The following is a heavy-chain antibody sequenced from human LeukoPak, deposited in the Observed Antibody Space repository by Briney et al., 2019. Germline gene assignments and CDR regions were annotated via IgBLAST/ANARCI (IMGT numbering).Heavy chain of an antibody. CDR3: ARLFGYHFYYMDV. CDR2: IYYSGST. CDR1: GGSISSSSYY. D-gene: IGHD3-10*01. Sequence: SETLSLTCTVSGGSISSSSYYWGWIRQPPGKGLEWIGSIYYSGSTYYNPSLKSRVTISVDTSKNQFSLKLSSVTAADTAVYYCARLFGYHFYYMDVWGKGTTVTISS. J-gene: IGHJ6*03. V-gene: IGHV4-39*01.